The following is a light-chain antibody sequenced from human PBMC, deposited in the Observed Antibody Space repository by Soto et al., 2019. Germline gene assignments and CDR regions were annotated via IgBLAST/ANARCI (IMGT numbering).Light chain of an antibody. CDR2: AAS. CDR3: LQDYNYPYT. Sequence: AIQMTQSPSSLSASVGDGVTITCRASQDIRDDLVWYQQSPGKAPKLLIYAASRLQSGVPSRFNGSGSGTDFTLSISNLQPEDFATYYCLQDYNYPYTFGQGTKLEIK. V-gene: IGKV1-6*01. CDR1: QDIRDD. J-gene: IGKJ2*01.